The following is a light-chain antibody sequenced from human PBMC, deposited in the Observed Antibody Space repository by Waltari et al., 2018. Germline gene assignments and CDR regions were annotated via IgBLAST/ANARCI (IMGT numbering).Light chain of an antibody. CDR3: MQSLQTLWT. CDR1: QSLLHRNGNYF. V-gene: IGKV2-28*01. CDR2: LGS. J-gene: IGKJ1*01. Sequence: DIVVTQSLLFLPVTTGETASISCKSSQSLLHRNGNYFLDWYLQKPGQSPQLLIYLGSNRASGVPDRFSGSGSGTDFTLRISRVEAEDVGVYYCMQSLQTLWTFGPGTKVEIK.